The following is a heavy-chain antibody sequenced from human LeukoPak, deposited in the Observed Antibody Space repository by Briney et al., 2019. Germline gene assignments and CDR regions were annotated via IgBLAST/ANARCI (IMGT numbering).Heavy chain of an antibody. CDR3: ATVEGIAVAGTEALDI. CDR1: AYTFTTYT. J-gene: IGHJ3*02. D-gene: IGHD6-19*01. CDR2: INAGNGNT. Sequence: ASVKVSCKASAYTFTTYTIHWVRQAPGQRLEWMGWINAGNGNTKYSQKFHDRVTITRDTSASTAYMELSSLRSEDTAVYYCATVEGIAVAGTEALDIWGQGTMVTVSS. V-gene: IGHV1-3*01.